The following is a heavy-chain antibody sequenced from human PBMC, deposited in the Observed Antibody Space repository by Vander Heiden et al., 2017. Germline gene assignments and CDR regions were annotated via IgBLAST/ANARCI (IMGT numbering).Heavy chain of an antibody. V-gene: IGHV3-23*01. J-gene: IGHJ4*02. CDR3: AKVSLGWD. D-gene: IGHD3-16*02. Sequence: EVQLLESGGGLVQPGGSLRLSCVASGFIFSSYAMGWVRQAPGKGPEWVSGISGSGGSTYYADSVKGRFTISRDNSKNTLYLQMNSLRAEDTAVYYCAKVSLGWDWGQGTLVSVSS. CDR2: ISGSGGST. CDR1: GFIFSSYA.